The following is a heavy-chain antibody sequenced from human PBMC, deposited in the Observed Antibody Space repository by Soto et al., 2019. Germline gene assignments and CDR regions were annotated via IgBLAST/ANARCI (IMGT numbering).Heavy chain of an antibody. Sequence: SETLSLTCAVSGGSISSTNWWSLVRQPPGKGLEWIGEIYYSGSTNYNPSLTSRVTISVDTSKNQFSLKLSSVTAADTAVYYCARHRYSYGGRFYYVDYCGQG. CDR1: GGSISSTNW. CDR2: IYYSGST. CDR3: ARHRYSYGGRFYYVDY. D-gene: IGHD5-18*01. V-gene: IGHV4-4*02. J-gene: IGHJ4*02.